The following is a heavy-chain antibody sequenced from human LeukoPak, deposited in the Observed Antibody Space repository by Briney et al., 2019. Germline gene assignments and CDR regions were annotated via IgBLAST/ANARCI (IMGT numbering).Heavy chain of an antibody. CDR3: ARESRRAFDI. CDR1: GFTVSSNY. V-gene: IGHV3-53*01. J-gene: IGHJ3*02. CDR2: IYSGGST. Sequence: HTGGSLRLSCAASGFTVSSNYMSWVRQAPGKGLEWVSVIYSGGSTYYADSVKGRFTISRDNSKNTLYLQMNSLRAEDTAVYYCARESRRAFDIWGQGTMVTVSS.